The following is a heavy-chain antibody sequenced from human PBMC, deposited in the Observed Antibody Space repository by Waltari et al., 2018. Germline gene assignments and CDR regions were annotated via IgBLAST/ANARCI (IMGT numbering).Heavy chain of an antibody. D-gene: IGHD3-16*01. CDR3: AREWGEPPRSGFDY. J-gene: IGHJ4*02. CDR2: ISYDGSNK. Sequence: QVQLVESGGGVVQPGRSLRLSCAASGFTFSSYAMPWVRQAPGKGLEWVAVISYDGSNKYYADSVKGRFTISRDNSKNTLYLQMNSLRAEDTAVYYCAREWGEPPRSGFDYWGQGTLVTVSS. V-gene: IGHV3-30-3*01. CDR1: GFTFSSYA.